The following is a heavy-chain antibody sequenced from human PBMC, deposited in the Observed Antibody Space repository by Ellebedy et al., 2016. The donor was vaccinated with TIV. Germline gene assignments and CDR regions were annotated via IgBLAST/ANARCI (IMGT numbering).Heavy chain of an antibody. D-gene: IGHD5-18*01. CDR3: AKDRTPGDGYWVFDN. V-gene: IGHV3-23*01. CDR1: GFTFNSYA. Sequence: GESLKISCAASGFTFNSYAMSWVRQAPGKGLEWVPTISHTGSRTYYANSVEGRFIISRDNSKRTVDLQMNSLRAEDTAVYFCAKDRTPGDGYWVFDNWGQGTLVTVSS. J-gene: IGHJ4*02. CDR2: ISHTGSRT.